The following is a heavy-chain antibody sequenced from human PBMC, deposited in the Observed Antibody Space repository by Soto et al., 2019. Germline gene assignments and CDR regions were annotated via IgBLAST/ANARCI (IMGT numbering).Heavy chain of an antibody. D-gene: IGHD4-4*01. V-gene: IGHV1-69*01. Sequence: QVQLVQSGAEVKKPGSSVKVSCKASGGTFSNYAINWVRQAPGQGLEWMGGSIPMFGTANYAQKFQGRVTITADESTSTAYMELSSLRSEDTAVYYCARGRGLGAAYRGFDPWGKGTLVTVSS. J-gene: IGHJ5*02. CDR1: GGTFSNYA. CDR3: ARGRGLGAAYRGFDP. CDR2: SIPMFGTA.